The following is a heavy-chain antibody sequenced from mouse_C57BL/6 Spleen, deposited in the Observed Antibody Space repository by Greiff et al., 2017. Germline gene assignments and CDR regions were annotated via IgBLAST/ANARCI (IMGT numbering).Heavy chain of an antibody. Sequence: DVKLVESGGGLVQPGGSLKLSCAASGFTFSDYYMYWVRQTPEKRLEWVAYISNGGGSTYYPDTVKGRFTISRDNAKNTLYLQMSRLKSEDTAMYYCAPSFSYWGQGTLVTVSA. CDR3: APSFSY. J-gene: IGHJ3*01. V-gene: IGHV5-12*01. CDR1: GFTFSDYY. CDR2: ISNGGGST.